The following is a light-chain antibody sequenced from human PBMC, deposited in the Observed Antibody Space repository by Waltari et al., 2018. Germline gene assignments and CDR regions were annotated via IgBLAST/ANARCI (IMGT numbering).Light chain of an antibody. CDR3: SSSTSSRTYV. J-gene: IGLJ1*01. CDR1: SSDVGGYNY. CDR2: EVS. Sequence: QSALTQPASVSGSPGQSITISCTGSSSDVGGYNYVSWYQQHPGKAPKLMSYEVSNRPSGVSSRFAGSKSGHTASLTISGLQAEDEADYYCSSSTSSRTYVFGPGTKVTVL. V-gene: IGLV2-14*01.